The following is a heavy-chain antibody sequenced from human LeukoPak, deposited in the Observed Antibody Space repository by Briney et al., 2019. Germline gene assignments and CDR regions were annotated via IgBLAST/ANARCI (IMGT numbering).Heavy chain of an antibody. CDR3: AKLPFIAVAGTGNY. V-gene: IGHV3-13*04. CDR2: IGTAGDT. J-gene: IGHJ4*02. CDR1: GFAFSSYD. D-gene: IGHD6-19*01. Sequence: GGSLRLSCAASGFAFSSYDMHWVRQATGKGLEWVSAIGTAGDTYYPGSVKGRFTISRENAKNSLYLQMNSLRAEDTAVYYCAKLPFIAVAGTGNYWGQGTLVTVSS.